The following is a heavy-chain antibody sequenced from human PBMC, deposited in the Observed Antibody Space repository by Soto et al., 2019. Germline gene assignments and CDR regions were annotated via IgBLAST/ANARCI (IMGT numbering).Heavy chain of an antibody. CDR3: ANRPPALYDSSGSYAFQH. CDR1: GGSISSDSYY. CDR2: ISHSGCA. J-gene: IGHJ1*01. Sequence: SETLSLTCTVSGGSISSDSYYWGCIRPSPEKGLEWIANISHSGCANYNPSLKSRVTISVDRSKNQFSLKLSSVTAADTAVYYCANRPPALYDSSGSYAFQHWGQGTLVTVSS. V-gene: IGHV4-39*07. D-gene: IGHD3-22*01.